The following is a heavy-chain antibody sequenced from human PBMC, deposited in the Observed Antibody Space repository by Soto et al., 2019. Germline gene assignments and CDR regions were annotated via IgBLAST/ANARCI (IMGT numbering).Heavy chain of an antibody. Sequence: SQTLSLTCAISGDSVSSNSVAWSWIRQSPSRGLEWLGRTYYRSKWYNDYAVFVKSRITVNPDTSKNQFSLQLNSVTPEDTAVYYCARSHSSISSGPFNLWGQGTMVTVSS. CDR1: GDSVSSNSVA. J-gene: IGHJ3*01. D-gene: IGHD6-19*01. CDR2: TYYRSKWYN. V-gene: IGHV6-1*01. CDR3: ARSHSSISSGPFNL.